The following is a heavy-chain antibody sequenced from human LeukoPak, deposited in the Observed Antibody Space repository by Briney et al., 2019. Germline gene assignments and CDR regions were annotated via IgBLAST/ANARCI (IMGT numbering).Heavy chain of an antibody. CDR2: ISGSGGST. V-gene: IGHV3-23*01. CDR1: GFTFSSYA. D-gene: IGHD2-15*01. Sequence: GGSLRLSCAASGFTFSSYAMSWVRQAPGKGLEWVSGISGSGGSTYCADSVKGRFTVSRDNSKNTLYLQMNNLRAEDTAVYYCARAGYCSGGSCYGSDYWGQGTLVSVSS. J-gene: IGHJ4*02. CDR3: ARAGYCSGGSCYGSDY.